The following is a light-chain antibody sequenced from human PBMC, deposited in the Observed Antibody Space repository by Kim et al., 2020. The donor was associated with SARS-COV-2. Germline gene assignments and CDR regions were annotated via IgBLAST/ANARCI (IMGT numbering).Light chain of an antibody. V-gene: IGKV3-20*01. CDR2: GTA. CDR1: ESVSDSD. J-gene: IGKJ2*01. CDR3: QHFRSSPPRYT. Sequence: EIELTQSPGTLSLSPGERATLSCRASESVSDSDLAWYQQKPGQAPSLVIHGTATRATGIPDRFSGSGSGADFTLTIDRVEPEDFAVYYCQHFRSSPPRYTFGQGTKLEIK.